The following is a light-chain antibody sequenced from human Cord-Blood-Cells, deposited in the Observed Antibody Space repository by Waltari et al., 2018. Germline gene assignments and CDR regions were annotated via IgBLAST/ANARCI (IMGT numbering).Light chain of an antibody. V-gene: IGLV2-14*01. Sequence: QSALTQPASVSGSPGQSITISCTATSSDVGGCNYVAWYQQHPGKAPQLMIYDVSKRPSGVSNRFSGSKSGNTASLTISGLQAEDEADYYCSSYTSSSTYVFGTGTKVTVL. CDR3: SSYTSSSTYV. CDR2: DVS. J-gene: IGLJ1*01. CDR1: SSDVGGCNY.